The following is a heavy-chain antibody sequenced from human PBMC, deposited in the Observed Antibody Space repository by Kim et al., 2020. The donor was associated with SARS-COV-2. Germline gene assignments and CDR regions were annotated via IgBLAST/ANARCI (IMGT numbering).Heavy chain of an antibody. V-gene: IGHV3-30*18. CDR1: GFSFRSYG. D-gene: IGHD3-16*01. Sequence: GGSLRLSCAASGFSFRSYGMHWVRQAPGKGLEWVAVISYDGGNKYYADSVKGRFTISRDNSQNTLYLQMNSLRAEDTALYYCAKVIPGRGAYYYYYGMDVWGQGTTVTVSS. CDR3: AKVIPGRGAYYYYYGMDV. J-gene: IGHJ6*02. CDR2: ISYDGGNK.